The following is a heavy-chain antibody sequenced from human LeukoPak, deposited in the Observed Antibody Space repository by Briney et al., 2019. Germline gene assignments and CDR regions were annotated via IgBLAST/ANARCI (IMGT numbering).Heavy chain of an antibody. CDR2: ILNSGDTK. CDR1: GFTFRSHA. J-gene: IGHJ5*01. Sequence: GGSLRLSCAASGFTFRSHAMSWVRQAPGKGLEWVSNILNSGDTKYYADSVKGRFIVSRDNSKNTLYLQMDRLRVDDTAVYYCTKDGLRGYDFDFWGPGTLVTVSS. D-gene: IGHD5-12*01. CDR3: TKDGLRGYDFDF. V-gene: IGHV3-23*01.